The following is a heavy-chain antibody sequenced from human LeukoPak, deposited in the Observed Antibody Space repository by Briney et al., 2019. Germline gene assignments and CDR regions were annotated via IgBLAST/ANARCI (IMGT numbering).Heavy chain of an antibody. D-gene: IGHD3-22*01. Sequence: PGGSLRLSCAASGFTVSSNYMSWVRQAPGKGLEWVSVIYSGGSTYYADSVKGRFTISRGNSKNTLYLQMNSLRAEDTAVYYCARASYYARDYFDYWGQGTLVTVSS. V-gene: IGHV3-53*01. CDR3: ARASYYARDYFDY. J-gene: IGHJ4*02. CDR1: GFTVSSNY. CDR2: IYSGGST.